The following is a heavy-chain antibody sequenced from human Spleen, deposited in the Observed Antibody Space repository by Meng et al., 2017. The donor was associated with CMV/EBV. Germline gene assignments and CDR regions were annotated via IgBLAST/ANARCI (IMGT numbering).Heavy chain of an antibody. Sequence: GSLRLSCSVSGFSISSGYYWGWIRQSPGKGLEWIGSIFHTGSTYYSPSLKSRVTILVAASRNQFSLKLSSVTAADTAVYYCARSESRYPVLDSWGRGTLVTVSS. CDR2: IFHTGST. V-gene: IGHV4-38-2*02. J-gene: IGHJ5*01. CDR3: ARSESRYPVLDS. CDR1: GFSISSGYY. D-gene: IGHD1-1*01.